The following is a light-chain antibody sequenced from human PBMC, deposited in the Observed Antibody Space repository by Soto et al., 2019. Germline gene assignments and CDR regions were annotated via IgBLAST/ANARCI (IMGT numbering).Light chain of an antibody. V-gene: IGKV1-5*03. Sequence: DIQMTQSPSTLSASLGDRVIITCRASQSISYWLAWYQQKPGKAPNLLIYKASTLESGVPSRFSGSGSGTEFTLTISSLQPDDFATYYCQHYNSYSEAFGQGTKVDIK. CDR2: KAS. CDR3: QHYNSYSEA. CDR1: QSISYW. J-gene: IGKJ1*01.